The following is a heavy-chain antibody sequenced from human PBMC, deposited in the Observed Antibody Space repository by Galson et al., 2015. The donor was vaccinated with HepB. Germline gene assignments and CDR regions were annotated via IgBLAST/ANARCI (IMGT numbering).Heavy chain of an antibody. J-gene: IGHJ4*02. Sequence: SVKVSCKASGYTFTTNGISWVRQAPGQGLEWMGWISANSGNTKYAQNLQGRVTLTRDTSTSPAYLELRSLRSDDTAAYYCARDRDYRLDYWGQGTLVTVSS. D-gene: IGHD4/OR15-4a*01. CDR3: ARDRDYRLDY. CDR2: ISANSGNT. V-gene: IGHV1-18*04. CDR1: GYTFTTNG.